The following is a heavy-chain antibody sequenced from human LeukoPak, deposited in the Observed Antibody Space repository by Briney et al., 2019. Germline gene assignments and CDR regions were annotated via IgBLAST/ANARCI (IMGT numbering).Heavy chain of an antibody. CDR3: ASGIGSGSYEYYFDY. D-gene: IGHD3-10*01. CDR2: IYTSGST. CDR1: GVSISSYY. J-gene: IGHJ4*02. Sequence: KPSETLFPTCTVSGVSISSYYWSWLRQPAGKGLEWVGRIYTSGSTNYNPSLKSRVTMSVDTSKNQLSLKLSSVNAADTAVYYCASGIGSGSYEYYFDYWGQGTLVTVSS. V-gene: IGHV4-4*07.